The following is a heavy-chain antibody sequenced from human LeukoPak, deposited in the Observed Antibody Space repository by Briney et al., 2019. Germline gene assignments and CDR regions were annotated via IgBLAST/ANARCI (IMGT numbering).Heavy chain of an antibody. CDR1: GFTFSAAS. V-gene: IGHV3-73*01. CDR3: GRLHYYDSSRPGDY. J-gene: IGHJ4*02. Sequence: GGSLRLSCAVSGFTFSAASIHWVRQASGKGLEWVGRIRSKAHTFATAYAASVKGRFTISRDDSKNTAYLQMNSLKIEDTAVYYCGRLHYYDSSRPGDYWGQGTLVTVSS. D-gene: IGHD3-22*01. CDR2: IRSKAHTFAT.